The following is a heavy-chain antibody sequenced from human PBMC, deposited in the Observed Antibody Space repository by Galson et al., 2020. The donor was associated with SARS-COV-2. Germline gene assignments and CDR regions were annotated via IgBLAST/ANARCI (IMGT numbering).Heavy chain of an antibody. J-gene: IGHJ3*01. CDR2: ISGSGGNS. V-gene: IGHV3-23*01. D-gene: IGHD3-10*01. Sequence: GESLKISCVASGFTFSDYAMSWVRQAPGKGLEWVSVISGSGGNSYYADSAKGRFTISRDNFKDTVYLQMSSLRAEDTALYYCTNSGAGTYGDAFDVWGQGTMVTVSS. CDR3: TNSGAGTYGDAFDV. CDR1: GFTFSDYA.